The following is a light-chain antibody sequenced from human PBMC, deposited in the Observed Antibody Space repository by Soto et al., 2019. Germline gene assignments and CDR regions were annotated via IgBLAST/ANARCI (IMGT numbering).Light chain of an antibody. CDR2: EVS. CDR1: SSDVGGYNY. CDR3: SSYTSSNTLGV. Sequence: QSVLTQPASVSGSPGQSITISCTGTSSDVGGYNYVAWYQQHPGKAPKFIIYEVSRRPSGVSNRFSGSKSGNTASLTISGLQAEDEADYYCSSYTSSNTLGVFGGGTKLTVL. J-gene: IGLJ2*01. V-gene: IGLV2-14*01.